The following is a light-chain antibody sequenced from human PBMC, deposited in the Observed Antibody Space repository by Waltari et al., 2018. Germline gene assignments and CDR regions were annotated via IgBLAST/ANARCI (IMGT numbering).Light chain of an antibody. J-gene: IGKJ2*01. CDR3: QQYYSTPYT. CDR1: QSVLYSSNDMNY. V-gene: IGKV4-1*01. Sequence: DIVLTQSPDSPPVSLGERANISSKSSQSVLYSSNDMNYFSWYQQKRGQPPKLLIYWASTRASGVSDRFSGGGSGTDFTLTITSVQADDVAIYYCQQYYSTPYTFGQGTKLEIK. CDR2: WAS.